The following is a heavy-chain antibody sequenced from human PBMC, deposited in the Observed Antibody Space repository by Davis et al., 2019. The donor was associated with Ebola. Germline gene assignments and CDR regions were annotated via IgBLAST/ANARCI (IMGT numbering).Heavy chain of an antibody. Sequence: ASVKVSCNASGGTFTSYYMHWVRQAPGQGLEWMGIINPSGGSTSYAQKFQGRVTMTRDKSTSTVYMELSSLRSEDTAVYYCAVGEWFGGLLFKMVPFDYWGQGTLVTVSS. V-gene: IGHV1-46*01. CDR2: INPSGGST. D-gene: IGHD3-10*01. CDR1: GGTFTSYY. CDR3: AVGEWFGGLLFKMVPFDY. J-gene: IGHJ4*02.